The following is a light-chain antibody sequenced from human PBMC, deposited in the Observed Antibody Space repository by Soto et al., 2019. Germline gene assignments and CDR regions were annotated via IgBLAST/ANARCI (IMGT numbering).Light chain of an antibody. CDR3: QQYGRSPIT. J-gene: IGKJ5*01. CDR2: DAS. V-gene: IGKV3-20*01. Sequence: EIVLTQSPGTLSLSPGDRATLSCRASQSVSSYLAWYKQKPGQAPRIISYDASNRATGIPDRFSGSGSGTEFTLTISRLEPEDFEVYYCQQYGRSPITVGQGTRLEIK. CDR1: QSVSSY.